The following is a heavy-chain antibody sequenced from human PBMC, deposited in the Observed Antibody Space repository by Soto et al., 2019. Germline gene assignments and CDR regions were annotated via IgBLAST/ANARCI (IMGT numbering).Heavy chain of an antibody. CDR2: IYYSGST. J-gene: IGHJ6*02. V-gene: IGHV4-39*02. D-gene: IGHD3-16*01. CDR3: IRDGDYYYGMDV. CDR1: GGSISSSSYY. Sequence: SSETLSLTCTVSGGSISSSSYYWGWIRQPPGKGLEWIGSIYYSGSTYYNPSLKSRVTISVDTSKNQFSLKLSSVTAADTAVYYFIRDGDYYYGMDVWGPGITVTVFS.